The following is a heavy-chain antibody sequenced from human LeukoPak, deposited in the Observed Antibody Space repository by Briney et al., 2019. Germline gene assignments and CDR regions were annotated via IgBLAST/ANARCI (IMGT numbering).Heavy chain of an antibody. J-gene: IGHJ4*02. CDR2: ISSSSSYI. D-gene: IGHD1-26*01. CDR1: GFTFSSYS. Sequence: GGSLRLSCAASGFTFSSYSMNWVRQAPGKGLEWVSSISSSSSYIYYADSVKGRFTISRDNAKNSLYLQMNSLRAEDTAVYYCARGPLVGATSFFDYWGQGTLVTVSS. V-gene: IGHV3-21*01. CDR3: ARGPLVGATSFFDY.